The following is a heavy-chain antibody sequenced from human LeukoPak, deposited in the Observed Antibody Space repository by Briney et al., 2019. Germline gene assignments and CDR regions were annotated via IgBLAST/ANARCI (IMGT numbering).Heavy chain of an antibody. CDR3: ARERDWRNDAFEI. CDR2: ISYDGSNK. J-gene: IGHJ3*02. Sequence: PGGSLRLSCAASGFTFSSYAMHWVRQAPGKGLEWVAVISYDGSNKYYADSVKGRFTISRDNSKNTLYLQMNSLRAEDTAVYYCARERDWRNDAFEIWGQGTMVTVSS. D-gene: IGHD2-21*01. V-gene: IGHV3-30*01. CDR1: GFTFSSYA.